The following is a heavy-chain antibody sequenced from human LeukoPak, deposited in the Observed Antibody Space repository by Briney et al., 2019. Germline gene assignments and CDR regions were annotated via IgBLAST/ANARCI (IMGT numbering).Heavy chain of an antibody. J-gene: IGHJ6*03. D-gene: IGHD5-18*01. Sequence: ASVKVSCKPSGYTFPSYDMKWVRQTTGQAREWVGWMNANSGNTGDAQKYQSRTTITRSTSISTAYMELSSLSSEDTAVYYGARGGGYSYGIIDVWGKGPTITVSS. CDR3: ARGGGYSYGIIDV. CDR1: GYTFPSYD. V-gene: IGHV1-8*03. CDR2: MNANSGNT.